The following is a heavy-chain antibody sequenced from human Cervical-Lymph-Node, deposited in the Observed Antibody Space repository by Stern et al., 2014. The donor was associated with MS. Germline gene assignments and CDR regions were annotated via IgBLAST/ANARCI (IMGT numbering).Heavy chain of an antibody. V-gene: IGHV3-33*01. D-gene: IGHD4-23*01. CDR3: AREGGNAAEYFQH. J-gene: IGHJ1*01. Sequence: QVQLVQSGGGVVQPGRSLRLSCAASGFTFSSSGMHWVRQAPGQGPGWLGIIWYDGSNRYYADSVKGRFTISRDNSKNTLYLQMNSLRAEDTAVYYCAREGGNAAEYFQHWGQGTLVTVSS. CDR2: IWYDGSNR. CDR1: GFTFSSSG.